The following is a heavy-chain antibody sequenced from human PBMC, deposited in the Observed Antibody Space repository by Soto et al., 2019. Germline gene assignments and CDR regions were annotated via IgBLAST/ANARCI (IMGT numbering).Heavy chain of an antibody. CDR1: GYTFTSYC. V-gene: IGHV1-18*04. CDR3: ASQTTVVTPFDY. CDR2: ISAYNGNT. J-gene: IGHJ4*02. Sequence: GASVNVSCKSSGYTFTSYCISWVRQAPGQGLEWMGWISAYNGNTNYAQKLQGRVTMTTDTSTSTAYMELRSLRSDDTAVYYCASQTTVVTPFDYWGQGTLVTVSS. D-gene: IGHD4-17*01.